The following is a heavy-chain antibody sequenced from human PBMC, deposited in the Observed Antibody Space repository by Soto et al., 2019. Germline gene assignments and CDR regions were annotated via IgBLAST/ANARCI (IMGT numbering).Heavy chain of an antibody. J-gene: IGHJ4*02. D-gene: IGHD3-10*01. Sequence: GGSLRLSCAASGFTFSSYDMHWVRQATGKGLEWVSAIGTAGDTYYPGSVKGRFTISRENAKNSLYLQMNSLRAEDTAVYYCARGPGINSYGSGVDYWGQGTLVTVSS. CDR3: ARGPGINSYGSGVDY. CDR1: GFTFSSYD. CDR2: IGTAGDT. V-gene: IGHV3-13*01.